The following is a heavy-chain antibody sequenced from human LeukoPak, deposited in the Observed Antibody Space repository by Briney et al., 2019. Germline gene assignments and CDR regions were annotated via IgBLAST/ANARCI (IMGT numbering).Heavy chain of an antibody. CDR2: IKSDPDGGAT. D-gene: IGHD4-11*01. V-gene: IGHV3-15*01. CDR3: ATYSTYASFYM. Sequence: GGSLRLSCAASGFTFTNAWRSWVRQAPGKGLEWVGLIKSDPDGGATDYAASVKGRFTISRDDSKNTLYLQVSSLSTEDTAVYYCATYSTYASFYMWGQGTMLTVSS. J-gene: IGHJ3*02. CDR1: GFTFTNAW.